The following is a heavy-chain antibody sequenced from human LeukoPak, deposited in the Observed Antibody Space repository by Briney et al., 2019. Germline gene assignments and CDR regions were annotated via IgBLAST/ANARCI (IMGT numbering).Heavy chain of an antibody. Sequence: GGSLRLSCAAAGFTFSNYAMSWVRQAPGKGLEWVSGIRSSAGSTYYADSVKGRFTISRDNSKNTLFLQMNSQRAEDTAVYYCAKVVAAGLGDFWYFDLWGRGTLVTVSS. J-gene: IGHJ2*01. CDR2: IRSSAGST. D-gene: IGHD6-13*01. CDR1: GFTFSNYA. CDR3: AKVVAAGLGDFWYFDL. V-gene: IGHV3-23*01.